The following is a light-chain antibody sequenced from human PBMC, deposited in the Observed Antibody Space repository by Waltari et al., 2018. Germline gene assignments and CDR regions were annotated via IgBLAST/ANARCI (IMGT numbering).Light chain of an antibody. V-gene: IGLV2-14*01. Sequence: QSALTQPGSVSGSPGPSITISCTGTSSDVGGYNYVSWYQQHPGKAPKLMIYEVSNRPSGVSNRFSGSKSCNTASLTISGLQAEDEADYYCSSYTSSSTLVFGTGTKVTVL. CDR1: SSDVGGYNY. CDR2: EVS. CDR3: SSYTSSSTLV. J-gene: IGLJ1*01.